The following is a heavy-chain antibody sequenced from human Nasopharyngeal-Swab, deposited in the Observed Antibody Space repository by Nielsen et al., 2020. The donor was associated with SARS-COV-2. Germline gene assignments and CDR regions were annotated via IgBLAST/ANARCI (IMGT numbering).Heavy chain of an antibody. CDR2: IYPGDSDT. CDR3: ARRGRYCSSTSCYAEHFDY. D-gene: IGHD2-2*01. V-gene: IGHV5-51*01. Sequence: VRQMPGKGLEWMGIIYPGDSDTRYSPPFQGQVTISADKSISTAYLQWSSLKASDTAMYYCARRGRYCSSTSCYAEHFDYWVQGTLVTVSS. J-gene: IGHJ4*02.